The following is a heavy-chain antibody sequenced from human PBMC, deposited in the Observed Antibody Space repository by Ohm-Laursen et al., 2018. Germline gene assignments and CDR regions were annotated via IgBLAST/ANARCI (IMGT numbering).Heavy chain of an antibody. CDR3: ARGYVGQFWDY. CDR2: INHSGST. CDR1: GGSISSDSYY. J-gene: IGHJ4*02. D-gene: IGHD3-3*01. Sequence: SDTLSLTCTVPGGSISSDSYYWAWIRQPPGKGLEWIGEINHSGSTNYNPSLKSRVTISVDTSKNQFSLKLSSVTAADTAVYYCARGYVGQFWDYWGQGTLVTVSS. V-gene: IGHV4-39*07.